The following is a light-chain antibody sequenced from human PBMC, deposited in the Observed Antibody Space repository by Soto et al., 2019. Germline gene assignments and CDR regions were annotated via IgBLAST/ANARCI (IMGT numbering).Light chain of an antibody. CDR1: QSVSGY. V-gene: IGKV3-15*01. J-gene: IGKJ2*01. CDR3: QQYNNWPRT. Sequence: EIVMTQSPATLSLSPGERATLSCRASQSVSGYLAWDQQKPGQAPRLLIYDASTRDTGIPARFSGSGSGTEFTLTISSLQSEVFAVYFCQQYNNWPRTFGQGAKLEIK. CDR2: DAS.